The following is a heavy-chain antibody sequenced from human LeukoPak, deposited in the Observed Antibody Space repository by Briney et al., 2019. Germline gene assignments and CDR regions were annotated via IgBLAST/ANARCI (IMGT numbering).Heavy chain of an antibody. CDR3: ARSYDSSGNDAFDI. Sequence: ASVKVSCKASGYTFTSYGISWIRQAPGQGLEWMGWISGYNGNTHYAQKVQGGVTMTTDTSTATAYMELRSLRSDDTAVYYCARSYDSSGNDAFDIWGQGTMVTVSS. D-gene: IGHD3-22*01. V-gene: IGHV1-18*01. J-gene: IGHJ3*02. CDR1: GYTFTSYG. CDR2: ISGYNGNT.